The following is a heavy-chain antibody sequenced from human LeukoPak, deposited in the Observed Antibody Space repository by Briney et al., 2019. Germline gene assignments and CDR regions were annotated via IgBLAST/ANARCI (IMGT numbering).Heavy chain of an antibody. CDR2: ISWNSGSI. CDR3: AKDEGRYSYGFLDAFDF. CDR1: GFTFDDYA. J-gene: IGHJ3*01. Sequence: GGSLRLSCAASGFTFDDYAMHCVRHAPGKGLEWVSGISWNSGSIVYADSVKGRFTISRDNAKNSLYLQMNSLRAEDMALYYCAKDEGRYSYGFLDAFDFWGQGTMVTVSS. V-gene: IGHV3-9*03. D-gene: IGHD5-18*01.